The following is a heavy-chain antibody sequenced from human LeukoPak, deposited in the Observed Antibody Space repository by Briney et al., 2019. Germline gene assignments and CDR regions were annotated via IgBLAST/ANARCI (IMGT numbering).Heavy chain of an antibody. D-gene: IGHD6-13*01. V-gene: IGHV4-59*01. Sequence: SETLSLTCTVSGGSISSYYWTWIRQPPGKGLEWIGYIYYTGSTNYSPSLESRVTISLDTSKNQFSLKLSSVTAADTAVYYCAKGRGSTSWLLGNWFDPWGQGTLVTVSS. CDR2: IYYTGST. CDR1: GGSISSYY. J-gene: IGHJ5*02. CDR3: AKGRGSTSWLLGNWFDP.